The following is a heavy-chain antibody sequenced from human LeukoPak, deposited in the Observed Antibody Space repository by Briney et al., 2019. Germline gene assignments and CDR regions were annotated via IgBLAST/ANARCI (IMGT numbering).Heavy chain of an antibody. CDR3: AKSTTHAIDYYYYGMDV. J-gene: IGHJ6*02. CDR1: GFTFSNYW. CDR2: MNRDGSEK. Sequence: GSLRLSCAASGFTFSNYWMSWVRQAPGKGLEWVANMNRDGSEKNYVDSMKGRITISRDNAKNSLYLQMNSLRAEDTAVYYCAKSTTHAIDYYYYGMDVWGQGTTVTVSS. V-gene: IGHV3-7*03.